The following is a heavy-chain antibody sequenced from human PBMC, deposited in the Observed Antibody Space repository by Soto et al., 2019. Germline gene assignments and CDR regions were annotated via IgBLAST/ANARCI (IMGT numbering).Heavy chain of an antibody. CDR1: GFSFSVYY. D-gene: IGHD6-13*01. CDR2: IDRNGDYV. Sequence: QVQLVESGGGLVKPGGSLRLSCAASGFSFSVYYMAWVRQAPGSGLEWISSIDRNGDYVYYADSVKGRFTISRDYAKSTLYLQMESLRDEDTAVEYCVREGAGKSDSTHDTFDRWGQGTKVTVAS. J-gene: IGHJ3*01. CDR3: VREGAGKSDSTHDTFDR. V-gene: IGHV3-11*01.